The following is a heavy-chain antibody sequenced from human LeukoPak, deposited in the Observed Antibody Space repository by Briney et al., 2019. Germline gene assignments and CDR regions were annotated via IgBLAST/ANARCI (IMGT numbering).Heavy chain of an antibody. CDR1: GFTFSSSA. CDR3: AKEAGNGWSYFDY. D-gene: IGHD6-19*01. V-gene: IGHV3-23*01. CDR2: MTGDGAT. Sequence: AGGSLRLSCVASGFTFSSSAISWVRQAPRKGLEWVSSMTGDGATFYGEYARGRFTISRNNSKNTVYLQMISMRAEDTAVYHCAKEAGNGWSYFDYWGQGTLVTVSS. J-gene: IGHJ4*02.